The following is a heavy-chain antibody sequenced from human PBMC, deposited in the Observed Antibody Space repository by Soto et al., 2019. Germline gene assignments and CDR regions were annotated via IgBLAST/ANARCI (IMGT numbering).Heavy chain of an antibody. D-gene: IGHD3-22*01. Sequence: SETLSLTCTVSGGSISSSSYYWGWIRQPPGKGLEWIGSIYYSGSTYYNPSLKSRVTISVDTSKNQFSLKLSSVTAADTAVYYCARQAMIVVVITAYHDAFDIWGQGTMVT. J-gene: IGHJ3*02. CDR3: ARQAMIVVVITAYHDAFDI. CDR1: GGSISSSSYY. V-gene: IGHV4-39*01. CDR2: IYYSGST.